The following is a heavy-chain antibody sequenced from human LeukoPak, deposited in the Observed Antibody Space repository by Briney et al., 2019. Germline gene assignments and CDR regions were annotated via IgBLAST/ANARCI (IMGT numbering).Heavy chain of an antibody. D-gene: IGHD3-22*01. Sequence: GASVKVSCKASGYTFTSYDINWVRQATGQGLEWMGWMNPNSGNTGYAQKFQGRVTITRNTSISTAYMELSSLRSEDTAVYYCARDYYYDSSGLYYFDYWGQGTLVTVSS. CDR1: GYTFTSYD. CDR2: MNPNSGNT. V-gene: IGHV1-8*03. J-gene: IGHJ4*02. CDR3: ARDYYYDSSGLYYFDY.